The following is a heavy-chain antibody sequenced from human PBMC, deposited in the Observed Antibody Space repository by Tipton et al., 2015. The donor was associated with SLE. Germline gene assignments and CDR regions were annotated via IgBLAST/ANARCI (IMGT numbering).Heavy chain of an antibody. D-gene: IGHD3-22*01. Sequence: TLSLTCSVSGDSIRDYFFSWIRQPPGKDLEWIGYTSYSGSTVYTPSLESRVTMSLDTSKNHLSLKLRSVTAADTAVYYCARHDFDDNGYYLHYFEYWGQGTLVTVST. CDR1: GDSIRDYF. CDR3: ARHDFDDNGYYLHYFEY. J-gene: IGHJ4*02. CDR2: TSYSGST. V-gene: IGHV4-59*08.